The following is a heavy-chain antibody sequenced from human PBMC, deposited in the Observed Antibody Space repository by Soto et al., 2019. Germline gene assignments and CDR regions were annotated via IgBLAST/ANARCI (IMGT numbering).Heavy chain of an antibody. CDR1: GFTFSSYG. Sequence: GGSLRLSCAASGFTFSSYGMSWVRQAPGKGLEWVANIKQDGSEKYYVDSVKGRFTISRDNAKNSLYLQMNSLRAEDTAVYYCARDQVAVAGTYFDYWGQGTLVTVSS. J-gene: IGHJ4*02. CDR3: ARDQVAVAGTYFDY. D-gene: IGHD6-19*01. CDR2: IKQDGSEK. V-gene: IGHV3-7*01.